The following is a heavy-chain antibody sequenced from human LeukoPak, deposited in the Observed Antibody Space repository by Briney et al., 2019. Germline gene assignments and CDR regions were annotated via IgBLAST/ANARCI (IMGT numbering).Heavy chain of an antibody. CDR1: GGSISSGGYS. V-gene: IGHV4-30-2*01. Sequence: SETLSLTCAVSGGSISSGGYSWSWIRQPPGKGLEWIGYIYHSGSTYYNPSLKSRVTIPVDRSKNQFSLKLSSVTAADTAVYYCARGREAMVRGVIYAFDIWGQGTMVTVSS. CDR3: ARGREAMVRGVIYAFDI. J-gene: IGHJ3*02. D-gene: IGHD3-10*01. CDR2: IYHSGST.